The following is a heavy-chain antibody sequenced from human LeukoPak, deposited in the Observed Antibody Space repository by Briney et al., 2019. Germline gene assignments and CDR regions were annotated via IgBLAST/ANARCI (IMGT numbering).Heavy chain of an antibody. V-gene: IGHV3-15*01. CDR1: GVTFSSYA. Sequence: GESLRLSCAASGVTFSSYAMSWVRQAPGKGLEWVGRIKIKADGGTADYAAPLKGRFTISRDDSKNTLYLQMNSLKTEDTAVYYCTTGVPNYDFWSGYLGGYWGQGTLVTVSS. CDR2: IKIKADGGTA. CDR3: TTGVPNYDFWSGYLGGY. J-gene: IGHJ4*02. D-gene: IGHD3-3*01.